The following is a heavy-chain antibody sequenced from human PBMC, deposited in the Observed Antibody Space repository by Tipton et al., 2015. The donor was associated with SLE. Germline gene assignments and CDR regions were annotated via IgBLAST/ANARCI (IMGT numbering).Heavy chain of an antibody. V-gene: IGHV4-34*09. CDR3: ARDRGPYYYDSSGYYNAFDI. Sequence: GLVKPSETLSLTCDVNGGSFRGYYWSWIRQSPGKGLEWIGYIYYSGSTYDNPSLKSRVTITVDTSKNQFSLKLSSVTAADTAVYYCARDRGPYYYDSSGYYNAFDIWGQGTMVTVSS. J-gene: IGHJ3*02. CDR1: GGSFRGYY. D-gene: IGHD3-22*01. CDR2: IYYSGST.